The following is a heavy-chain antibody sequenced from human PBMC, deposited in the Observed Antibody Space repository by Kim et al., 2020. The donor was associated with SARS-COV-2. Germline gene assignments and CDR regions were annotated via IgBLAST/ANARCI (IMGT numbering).Heavy chain of an antibody. D-gene: IGHD1-26*01. J-gene: IGHJ6*02. V-gene: IGHV3-11*01. Sequence: GRFTISRDNAKNSLYLQMNSLRAEDTAVYYCASLWGGSYQESYYYYGMDVWGQGTTVTVSS. CDR3: ASLWGGSYQESYYYYGMDV.